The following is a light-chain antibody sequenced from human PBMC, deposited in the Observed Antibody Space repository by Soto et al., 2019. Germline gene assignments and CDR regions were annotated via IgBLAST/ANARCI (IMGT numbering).Light chain of an antibody. CDR2: EFS. V-gene: IGLV2-18*02. CDR3: NSYTSRSTYV. CDR1: SSDVGSYNR. Sequence: QSALTQPPSVSGSPGQSVTISCTGTSSDVGSYNRVSWYQQPPGTAPKLMIYEFSNRPSGVPDRFSGSKSGNTASLTISGLQADDEADYYCNSYTSRSTYVFGTGTKVTVL. J-gene: IGLJ1*01.